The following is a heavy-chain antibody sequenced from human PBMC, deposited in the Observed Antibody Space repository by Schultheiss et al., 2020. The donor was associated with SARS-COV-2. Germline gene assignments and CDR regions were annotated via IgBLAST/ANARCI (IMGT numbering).Heavy chain of an antibody. Sequence: SETLSLTCTVSGGSISSYYWSWIRQPPGKGLEWIGEINHSGSTNYNPSLKSRVTMSVDTSKNQFSLKLSSVTAADTAVYYCARDSSYCSSTSCYHFGMDVWGQGTTVTVSS. CDR3: ARDSSYCSSTSCYHFGMDV. CDR1: GGSISSYY. D-gene: IGHD2-2*01. V-gene: IGHV4-59*12. CDR2: INHSGST. J-gene: IGHJ6*02.